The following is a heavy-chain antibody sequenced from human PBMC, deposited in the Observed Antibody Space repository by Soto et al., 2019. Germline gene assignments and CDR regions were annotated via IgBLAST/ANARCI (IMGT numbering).Heavy chain of an antibody. CDR1: GFTFSNYV. V-gene: IGHV3-64*04. D-gene: IGHD5-12*01. CDR3: AKDPLPYGYHYFEY. J-gene: IGHJ4*02. Sequence: GGSLRLSCSGSGFTFSNYVMHWVHQAPGKGLEYVSAISSNGSNTYYIDSVEGRFIISRDNSRKTLYLQTNSLRIEDTAIYYCAKDPLPYGYHYFEYLGLGTLVAVSS. CDR2: ISSNGSNT.